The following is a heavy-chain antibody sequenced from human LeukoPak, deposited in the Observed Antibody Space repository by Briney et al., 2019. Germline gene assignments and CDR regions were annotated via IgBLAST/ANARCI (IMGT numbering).Heavy chain of an antibody. CDR1: GFTFSSYG. Sequence: GGSLRLSCAASGFTFSSYGMHWVRQAPGKGLEWVAFIRYDGSNKYYADSVKGRFTISRDNSKNTLYLQMNSLRAEDTAVYYCAKGKNTIFGVVIESGRAFDIWGQGTMVTVSS. CDR2: IRYDGSNK. J-gene: IGHJ3*02. CDR3: AKGKNTIFGVVIESGRAFDI. V-gene: IGHV3-30*02. D-gene: IGHD3-3*01.